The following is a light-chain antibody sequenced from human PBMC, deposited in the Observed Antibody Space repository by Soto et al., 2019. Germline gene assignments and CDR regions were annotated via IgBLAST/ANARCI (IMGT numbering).Light chain of an antibody. CDR2: AAS. J-gene: IGKJ4*01. Sequence: DIQMTQSPSFLSASVGDRVTITCRASQSIGKHLNWYQQKPGKAPKFLIYAASSLQSGVPSRFSGSGYGTNFSLTIINLQPEDFATYYCQQLYSHPLTFGGGTKVDIK. V-gene: IGKV1-39*01. CDR1: QSIGKH. CDR3: QQLYSHPLT.